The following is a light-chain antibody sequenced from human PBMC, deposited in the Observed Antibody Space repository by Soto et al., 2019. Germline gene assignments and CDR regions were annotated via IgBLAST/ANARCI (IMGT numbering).Light chain of an antibody. CDR2: EVS. CDR1: QSLLYSDGKTY. V-gene: IGKV2D-29*01. CDR3: MQSVQRPLT. J-gene: IGKJ4*01. Sequence: DIVMTQTPLSLSVTPGQPASISCKSSQSLLYSDGKTYLSWYLQKPGQPPHLLIYEVSNQFSGVPERFSGSGSGTDFTLRISRVEAEDFGVYYCMQSVQRPLTFGGGTTVEIK.